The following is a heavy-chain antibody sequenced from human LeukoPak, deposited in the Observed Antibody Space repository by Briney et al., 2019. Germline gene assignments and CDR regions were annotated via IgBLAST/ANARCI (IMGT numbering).Heavy chain of an antibody. Sequence: GGSLRLSCAASGFTFSNSWMSWVRQAPGMGLEWVASIKQDGSQKCYLDSVKGRFTISRDNAKSSLSLQMNSLRVEDTAVYFCASGNDFDYWGQGTLVTVSS. V-gene: IGHV3-7*03. D-gene: IGHD1-1*01. J-gene: IGHJ4*02. CDR2: IKQDGSQK. CDR1: GFTFSNSW. CDR3: ASGNDFDY.